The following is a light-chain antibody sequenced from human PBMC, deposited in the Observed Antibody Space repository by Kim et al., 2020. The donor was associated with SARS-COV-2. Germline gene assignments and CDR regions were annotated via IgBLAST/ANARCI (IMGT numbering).Light chain of an antibody. V-gene: IGLV3-1*01. CDR2: QDT. CDR3: QAWDSRIPV. CDR1: KLGDKY. Sequence: SYELTQPPSVSVSPGQTVNITCSGDKLGDKYACWYQQKPGQSPVLVIYQDTKRPSGIPERFSGSNSGNTATLTISGTQAMDEADYYCQAWDSRIPVFVGG. J-gene: IGLJ3*02.